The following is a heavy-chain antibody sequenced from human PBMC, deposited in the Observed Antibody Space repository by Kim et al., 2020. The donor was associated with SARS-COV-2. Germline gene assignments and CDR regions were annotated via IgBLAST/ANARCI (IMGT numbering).Heavy chain of an antibody. CDR3: ARRTPGDHDAFDI. V-gene: IGHV1-18*01. D-gene: IGHD7-27*01. CDR2: ISTYNGNT. Sequence: ASVKVSCKASGYTFTNYGITWLRQAPGQGLEWMGWISTYNGNTNYVQKLQGRVTMTTDTFTSTAYMELRSLRSDDTAVYYCARRTPGDHDAFDIWGQGTMVTVSS. J-gene: IGHJ3*02. CDR1: GYTFTNYG.